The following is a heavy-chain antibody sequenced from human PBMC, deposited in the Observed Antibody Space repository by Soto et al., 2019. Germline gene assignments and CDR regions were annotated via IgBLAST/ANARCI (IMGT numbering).Heavy chain of an antibody. CDR1: GFTFRTYA. CDR2: ISGSGGST. J-gene: IGHJ4*02. Sequence: PGASLRHSYPPSGFTFRTYAWTLFLLAPGMVMEWVAAISGSGGSTYYADSVKGRFTISRENSKITLYLQMNSLRAEDAAVYYCAKDLVGSNADYYDYWGQGT. D-gene: IGHD2-15*01. V-gene: IGHV3-23*01. CDR3: AKDLVGSNADYYDY.